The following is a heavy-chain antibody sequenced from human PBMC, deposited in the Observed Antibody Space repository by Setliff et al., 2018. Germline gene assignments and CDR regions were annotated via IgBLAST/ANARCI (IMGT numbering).Heavy chain of an antibody. CDR2: IYDSGSS. V-gene: IGHV4-39*01. Sequence: LSLTCTVSGGSVSNSGFFWGWLRQAPGKGLEWIGNIYDSGSSNYNASLKSRLIITRDTSKNQISLKLTSVTAADTAVYYCGRGFSRIEGWGNWFDPWG. CDR3: GRGFSRIEGWGNWFDP. D-gene: IGHD2-15*01. J-gene: IGHJ5*02. CDR1: GGSVSNSGFF.